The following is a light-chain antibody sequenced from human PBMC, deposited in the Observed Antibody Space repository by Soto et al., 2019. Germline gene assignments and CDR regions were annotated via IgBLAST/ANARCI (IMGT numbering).Light chain of an antibody. J-gene: IGKJ1*01. CDR1: QSLSSGF. V-gene: IGKV3-20*01. CDR2: AAS. Sequence: EIVLTQSPGTLSLSPGESGTLSCRASQSLSSGFLAWYQQRPGQAPRLLIYAASSRATRIPDRFSGTGSGTDFTLTISRLEPEDFAGYYCQQFASLPRTFGQGTKVEIK. CDR3: QQFASLPRT.